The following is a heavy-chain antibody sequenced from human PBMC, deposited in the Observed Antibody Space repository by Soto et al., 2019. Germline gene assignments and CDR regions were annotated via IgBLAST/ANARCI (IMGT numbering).Heavy chain of an antibody. D-gene: IGHD6-19*01. CDR3: ASGYSSGWFLVGY. V-gene: IGHV3-74*01. Sequence: EVQLVESGGGLVQPGGSLRLSCAASGFTFSSYWMHWVRQAPGNGLVWVARVNSDGSTTNYADSVKGRFTISRDNAKNTLYLQTNSLRAEDTAVYYCASGYSSGWFLVGYWGQGTLVTVSS. CDR2: VNSDGSTT. CDR1: GFTFSSYW. J-gene: IGHJ4*02.